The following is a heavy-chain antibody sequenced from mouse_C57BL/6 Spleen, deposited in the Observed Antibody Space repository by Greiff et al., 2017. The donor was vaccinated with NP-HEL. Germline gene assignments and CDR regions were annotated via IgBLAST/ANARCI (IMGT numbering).Heavy chain of an antibody. V-gene: IGHV1-82*01. CDR3: APYYYGSSYWYFDV. Sequence: QVQLQQSGPELVKPGASVKISCKASGYAFSSSWMNWVKQRPGKGLEWIGRIYPGDGDTNYNGKFNGKATLTADKSSSTAYMQLSSLTSEDSAVYFCAPYYYGSSYWYFDVWGTGTTVTVSS. CDR1: GYAFSSSW. CDR2: IYPGDGDT. J-gene: IGHJ1*03. D-gene: IGHD1-1*01.